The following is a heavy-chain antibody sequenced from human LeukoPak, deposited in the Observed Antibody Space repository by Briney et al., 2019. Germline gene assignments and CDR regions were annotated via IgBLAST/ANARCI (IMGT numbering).Heavy chain of an antibody. J-gene: IGHJ3*02. V-gene: IGHV3-23*01. D-gene: IGHD6-19*01. CDR2: ISGSGGST. CDR3: AKDPVLGQWLAPGAFDI. Sequence: GGSLRLSCAASGFTFSSYAMSWVRQAPGKGLEWVSAISGSGGSTYYADSVKGRFTISRDNSKNTLYLQMNSLRAEDTAVYYCAKDPVLGQWLAPGAFDIWGQGTMVTISS. CDR1: GFTFSSYA.